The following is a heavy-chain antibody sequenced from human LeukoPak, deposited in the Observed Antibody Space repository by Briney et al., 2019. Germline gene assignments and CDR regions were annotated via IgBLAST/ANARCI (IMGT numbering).Heavy chain of an antibody. CDR3: AREGFSTSGGWFDP. CDR1: GGAFASFA. Sequence: SVKVSCKASGGAFASFALSWVRQAPGQGLEWMGRIIPSFGSVKNAQRFQGRLRNTADESTRTVYMELSSLTFEDTAVYYCAREGFSTSGGWFDPWGQGTLVTVPS. J-gene: IGHJ5*02. V-gene: IGHV1-69*13. CDR2: IIPSFGSV. D-gene: IGHD2-2*01.